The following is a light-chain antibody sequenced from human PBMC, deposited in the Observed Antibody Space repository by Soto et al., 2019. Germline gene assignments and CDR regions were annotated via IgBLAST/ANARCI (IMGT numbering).Light chain of an antibody. CDR3: QQYGNSPIT. J-gene: IGKJ5*01. CDR2: DAS. V-gene: IGKV3D-20*01. Sequence: DIVLTQSPATLSLSPGERVTLSCGSSPSVSSSRLAWYQQKTGQAPRLIMYDASRRAFGIPDRFSGSGSGTDFTLTISRLEPEDFAVYYCQQYGNSPITFGQGTRLEI. CDR1: PSVSSSR.